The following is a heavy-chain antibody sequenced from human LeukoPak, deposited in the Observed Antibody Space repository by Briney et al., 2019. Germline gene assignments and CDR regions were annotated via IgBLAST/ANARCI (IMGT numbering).Heavy chain of an antibody. V-gene: IGHV4-59*08. J-gene: IGHJ4*02. CDR2: IYYTGST. CDR1: GGSISTYY. Sequence: SETLSLTCTVSGGSISTYYWSWIRQPPGKGLEWIGYIYYTGSTNYNPSLKSRVTISLDTSKNQFSLKLSSVTAADTAVYYCARQRRATVTNFDSWGQGTLVTVSS. D-gene: IGHD4-17*01. CDR3: ARQRRATVTNFDS.